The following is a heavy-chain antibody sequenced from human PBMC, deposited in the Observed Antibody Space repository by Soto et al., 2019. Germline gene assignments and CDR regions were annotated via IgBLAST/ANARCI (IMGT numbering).Heavy chain of an antibody. D-gene: IGHD3-10*01. V-gene: IGHV3-30-3*01. CDR1: GFTFSSYA. CDR2: ISYDGSNK. Sequence: PGGSLRLSCAASGFTFSSYAMHWVRQAPGKGLEWVAVISYDGSNKYYADSVKGRFTISRDNSKNTLYLQMNSLRAEDTAVYYCARALDLMIWFGEMVPSHDYCGKGTLVT. CDR3: ARALDLMIWFGEMVPSHDY. J-gene: IGHJ4*02.